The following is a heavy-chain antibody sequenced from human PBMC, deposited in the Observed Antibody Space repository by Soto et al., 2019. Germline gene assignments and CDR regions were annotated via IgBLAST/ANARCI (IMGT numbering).Heavy chain of an antibody. J-gene: IGHJ4*02. Sequence: QVQLQESGPGLVKPSETLSLTCTVSGGSISFYYWSWIRQPPGKGLEWIGYIYYTGSTHYNPSLQSRVTISVDTSKNQFSLKLSSVTAADTAVYYCARSSYYDSSGYYDYWGQGTLVTVSS. D-gene: IGHD3-22*01. V-gene: IGHV4-59*01. CDR1: GGSISFYY. CDR2: IYYTGST. CDR3: ARSSYYDSSGYYDY.